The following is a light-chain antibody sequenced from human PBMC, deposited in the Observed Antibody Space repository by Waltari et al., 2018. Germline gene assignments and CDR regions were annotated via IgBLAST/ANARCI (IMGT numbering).Light chain of an antibody. CDR3: CSYGGSSNWV. CDR2: EGT. CDR1: SSDVGSYNL. V-gene: IGLV2-23*01. J-gene: IGLJ3*02. Sequence: QSALTQPASVSGSPGQSITISCTGTSSDVGSYNLVSWYQQHPGKAPKPLIYEGTKRPSGVSNRVSGSKSGNTASLTISGLQGEDEADYYCCSYGGSSNWVFGGGTMLTVL.